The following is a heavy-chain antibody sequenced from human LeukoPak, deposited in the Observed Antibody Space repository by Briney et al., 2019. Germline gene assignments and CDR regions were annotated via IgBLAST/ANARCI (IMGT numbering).Heavy chain of an antibody. CDR3: ARETSNAFDI. CDR1: GFTFDDYA. CDR2: INSDGSST. Sequence: GRSLRLSCVASGFTFDDYAMHWVRQAPGKGLVWVSRINSDGSSTSYADSVKGRFTISRDNAKNTLYLQMNSLRAEDTAVYYCARETSNAFDIWGQGTMVTVSS. D-gene: IGHD1-1*01. J-gene: IGHJ3*02. V-gene: IGHV3-74*01.